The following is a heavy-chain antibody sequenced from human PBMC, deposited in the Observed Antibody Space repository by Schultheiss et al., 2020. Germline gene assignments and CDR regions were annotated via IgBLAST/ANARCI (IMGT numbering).Heavy chain of an antibody. CDR1: GGSINTTAYY. J-gene: IGHJ4*02. D-gene: IGHD2-15*01. CDR2: IYYSGST. CDR3: ARHDIVVVVAATWFDY. Sequence: SETLSLTCTVSGGSINTTAYYWDWIRQPPGKGLEWIGYIYYSGSTNYNPSLKSRVTISVDTSKNQLSLKLSSVTAADTAVYYCARHDIVVVVAATWFDYWGQGTLVTVSS. V-gene: IGHV4-61*05.